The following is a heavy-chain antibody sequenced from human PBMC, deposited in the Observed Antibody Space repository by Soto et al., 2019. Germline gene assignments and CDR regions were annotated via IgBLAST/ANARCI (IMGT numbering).Heavy chain of an antibody. V-gene: IGHV1-46*01. D-gene: IGHD5-18*01. CDR3: ARGGRIVDTGIGYYYYHAMDV. CDR2: FNPTGDTA. J-gene: IGHJ6*02. CDR1: GYTFTSYY. Sequence: QVQLVQSGAEVKKPGASVKASCKASGYTFTSYYIHWVRQAPGQGLEWMGIFNPTGDTASYVQKLQGRVTMTRDTSTGTAYMELGSLRSEDTAVYYCARGGRIVDTGIGYYYYHAMDVWGQGTTVTVS.